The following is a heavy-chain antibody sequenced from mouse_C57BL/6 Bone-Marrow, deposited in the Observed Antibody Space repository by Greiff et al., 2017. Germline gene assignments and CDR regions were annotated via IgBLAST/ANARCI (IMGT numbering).Heavy chain of an antibody. CDR2: IYPRSGDT. J-gene: IGHJ3*01. D-gene: IGHD1-1*01. V-gene: IGHV1-81*01. CDR1: GYNIKGYG. Sequence: QVQLQQSGAELARPGASVKLSCTASGYNIKGYGISWVKQRTEQGLEWIGEIYPRSGDTYYDEKFKGKATLTADKSSSTAYMELRSLTSEDSAVYFCATVTVVNYEKYWFADWGQGTLVTVSA. CDR3: ATVTVVNYEKYWFAD.